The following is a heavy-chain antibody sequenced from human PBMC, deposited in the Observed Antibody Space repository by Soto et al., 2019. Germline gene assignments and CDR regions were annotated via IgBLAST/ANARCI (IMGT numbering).Heavy chain of an antibody. CDR2: IRSKAYGGTT. CDR3: TVEYSSSSTYYYYGMDV. Sequence: GGSLRLSCTASGFTFGDYAMSWFRQAPGKGLEWVGFIRSKAYGGTTEYAASVKGRFTISRDDSKSIAYLQMNSLKTEDTAVYYCTVEYSSSSTYYYYGMDVWGQGTTVTV. V-gene: IGHV3-49*03. J-gene: IGHJ6*02. CDR1: GFTFGDYA. D-gene: IGHD6-6*01.